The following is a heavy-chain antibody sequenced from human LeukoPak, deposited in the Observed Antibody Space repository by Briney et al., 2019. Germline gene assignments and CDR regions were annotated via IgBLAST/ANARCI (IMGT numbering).Heavy chain of an antibody. D-gene: IGHD5-24*01. J-gene: IGHJ4*02. V-gene: IGHV3-30*18. CDR3: AKGGRATFIGPSSN. Sequence: GGSLRLSCAASGFTLSSYSMNWVRQAPGKGLEWVAVISYDGSNKYYADSVKGRFTISRDNSKNTLYLQMNSLRAEDTAVYYCAKGGRATFIGPSSNGGKGTLATAS. CDR2: ISYDGSNK. CDR1: GFTLSSYS.